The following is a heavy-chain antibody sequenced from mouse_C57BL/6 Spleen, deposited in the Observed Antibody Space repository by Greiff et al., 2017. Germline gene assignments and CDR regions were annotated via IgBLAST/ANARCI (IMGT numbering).Heavy chain of an antibody. CDR3: ARPLNWYFDY. V-gene: IGHV1-72*01. D-gene: IGHD4-1*02. CDR2: IDPNSGGT. J-gene: IGHJ2*01. Sequence: QVQLQQPGTELVKPGASVKLSCKASGYTFTSYWMHWVKQRPGQGLEWIGRIDPNSGGTKYNEKFKSKATLTVDKPSSTAYMQLSSLTSEDSAVYYCARPLNWYFDYWGQGTTLTVSS. CDR1: GYTFTSYW.